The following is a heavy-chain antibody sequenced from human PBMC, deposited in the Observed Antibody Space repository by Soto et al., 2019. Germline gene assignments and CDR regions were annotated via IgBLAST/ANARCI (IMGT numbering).Heavy chain of an antibody. D-gene: IGHD5-18*01. J-gene: IGHJ4*02. CDR2: IYPGDSDT. Sequence: KVSCKASGYTFTSYWIGWVRQMPGKGLEWMGIIYPGDSDTRYSPSFQGQVTISADKSISTAYLQWSSLKASDTAMYYCARVPLGYSYEYWGQGTLVTVSS. CDR3: ARVPLGYSYEY. V-gene: IGHV5-51*01. CDR1: GYTFTSYW.